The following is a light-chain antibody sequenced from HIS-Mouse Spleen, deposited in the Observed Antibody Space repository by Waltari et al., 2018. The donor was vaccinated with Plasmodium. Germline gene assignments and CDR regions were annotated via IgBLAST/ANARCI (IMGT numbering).Light chain of an antibody. Sequence: EIVMTQSPATLSVSPGERATLSCRASQSVSSNLARYQQKHGQAPRLLIYGASTRATGIPARFSGSGSGTEFTLTISSLQSEDFAVYYCQQYNNWSFTFGPGTKVDIK. CDR2: GAS. V-gene: IGKV3-15*01. CDR3: QQYNNWSFT. J-gene: IGKJ3*01. CDR1: QSVSSN.